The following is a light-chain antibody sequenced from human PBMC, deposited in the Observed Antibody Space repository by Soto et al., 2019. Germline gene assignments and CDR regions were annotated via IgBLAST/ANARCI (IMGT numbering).Light chain of an antibody. CDR3: QQSYSTPYT. V-gene: IGKV1-39*01. CDR1: QSISSY. CDR2: AAS. Sequence: DIQMTQSPSCLYASVGDRVTVTCRASQSISSYLNWYQQKPGKAPKLLIYAASSLQSGVPSRFSGSGSETDLTLTISSLQPEDFATYYGQQSYSTPYTFGQGTKLEIK. J-gene: IGKJ2*01.